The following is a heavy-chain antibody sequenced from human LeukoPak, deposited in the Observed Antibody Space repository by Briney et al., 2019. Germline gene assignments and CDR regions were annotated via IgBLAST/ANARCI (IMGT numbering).Heavy chain of an antibody. CDR2: INPNSGGT. D-gene: IGHD4-11*01. J-gene: IGHJ6*03. Sequence: ASVKVSCKASGYTFTGYYMHWVRQAPGQGLEWMGRINPNSGGTNYAQKFQGRVTMTRDTSISTAYMELSRLRSDDTAVYYCARDYSNYYYYYYMDVWGKGTTVTVSS. CDR1: GYTFTGYY. CDR3: ARDYSNYYYYYYMDV. V-gene: IGHV1-2*06.